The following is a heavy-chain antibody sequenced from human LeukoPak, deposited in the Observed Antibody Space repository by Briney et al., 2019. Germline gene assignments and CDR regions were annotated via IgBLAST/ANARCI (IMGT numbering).Heavy chain of an antibody. CDR2: IYSGGST. J-gene: IGHJ6*02. D-gene: IGHD3-22*01. V-gene: IGHV3-53*04. CDR1: GFTVSSNY. Sequence: GGSLRLSCAASGFTVSSNYMSWVRQAPGKGLEWVSVIYSGGSTYYADSVKGRFTISRHNSKNTLYLQMNSLRAEDTAVYYCARVEGSGYYYYYYGMDVWGQGTTVTVSS. CDR3: ARVEGSGYYYYYYGMDV.